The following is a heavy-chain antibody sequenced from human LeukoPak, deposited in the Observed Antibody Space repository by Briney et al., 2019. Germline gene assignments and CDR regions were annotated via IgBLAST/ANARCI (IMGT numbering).Heavy chain of an antibody. CDR1: GGSISSYY. CDR3: ARQGRWSDAFDI. D-gene: IGHD4-23*01. Sequence: SETLSLTCTVSGGSISSYYWSWIRQPPGKGLEWIGYIYSSGSTNYNPSLKSRVTASVDASKKQFSLKLSSVTAADTAVYYCARQGRWSDAFDIWGQGTMVTVSS. CDR2: IYSSGST. V-gene: IGHV4-59*08. J-gene: IGHJ3*02.